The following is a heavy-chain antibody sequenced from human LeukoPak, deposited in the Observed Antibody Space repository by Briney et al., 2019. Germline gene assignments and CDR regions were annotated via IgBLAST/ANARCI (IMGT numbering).Heavy chain of an antibody. D-gene: IGHD3-3*01. CDR3: ASRNFGVVTD. Sequence: SEALSLTCTVSGVSISSGSYYWSWIRQPAGKGLEWIGRVYTRGTTSYNPSLKSRVTISVDTSKNQFSLRLSSVTAADTAVYYCASRNFGVVTDWGQGTLVTVSS. CDR2: VYTRGTT. CDR1: GVSISSGSYY. J-gene: IGHJ4*02. V-gene: IGHV4-61*02.